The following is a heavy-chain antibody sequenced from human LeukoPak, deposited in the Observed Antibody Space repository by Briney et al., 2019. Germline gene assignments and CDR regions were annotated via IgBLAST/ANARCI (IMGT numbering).Heavy chain of an antibody. CDR2: IIPIFGTA. Sequence: ASVKVSCTASGGTFSSYAISWVRQAPGQGLEWMGGIIPIFGTANYAQKFQGRVTITADKSTSTAYMELSSLRSEDTAVYYCARDHSGAAAGKYWFDPWGQGTLVTVSS. D-gene: IGHD6-13*01. J-gene: IGHJ5*02. CDR1: GGTFSSYA. V-gene: IGHV1-69*06. CDR3: ARDHSGAAAGKYWFDP.